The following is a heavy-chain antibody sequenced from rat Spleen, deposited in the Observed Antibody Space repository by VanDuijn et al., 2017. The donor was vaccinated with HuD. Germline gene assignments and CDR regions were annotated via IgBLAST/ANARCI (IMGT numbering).Heavy chain of an antibody. CDR2: ISYDGSST. Sequence: EVQLVESGGGLVQPGRSLKLSCAASGFTFSDYNMAWVRQAPKKGLEWVATISYDGSSTYYRDSVKGRFTISRDNAKSTLYLQMDSLRSEDTATYYCARLVNYGGVMDAWGQGASVTVSS. J-gene: IGHJ4*01. D-gene: IGHD1-11*01. CDR3: ARLVNYGGVMDA. CDR1: GFTFSDYN. V-gene: IGHV5-7*01.